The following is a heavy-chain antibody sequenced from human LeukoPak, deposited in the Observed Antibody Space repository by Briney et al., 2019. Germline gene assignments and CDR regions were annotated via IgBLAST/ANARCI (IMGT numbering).Heavy chain of an antibody. J-gene: IGHJ4*02. CDR1: GFTFSSYA. D-gene: IGHD1-26*01. V-gene: IGHV3-23*01. CDR2: ISGSGGST. Sequence: PGASLGLSCAASGFTFSSYAMSWVRQAPGKGLEWVSAISGSGGSTYYADSVKGRFTISRDNSKNTLYLQMNSLRAEDTAVYYCAKDIGGSYHRFDYWGQGTLVTVSS. CDR3: AKDIGGSYHRFDY.